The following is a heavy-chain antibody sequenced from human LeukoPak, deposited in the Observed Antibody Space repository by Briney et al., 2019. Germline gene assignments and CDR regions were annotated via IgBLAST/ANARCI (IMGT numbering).Heavy chain of an antibody. J-gene: IGHJ6*02. CDR2: IKQDGSEK. CDR3: ARERDLYPYSSGWYYYYYGMDV. D-gene: IGHD6-19*01. CDR1: GFTFSSYW. V-gene: IGHV3-7*01. Sequence: GSLRLSCAASGFTFSSYWMSWVRQAPGKGLEWVANIKQDGSEKYYVDPVKGRFTISRDNAKNSLYLQMNSLRAEDTAVYYCARERDLYPYSSGWYYYYYGMDVWGQGTTVTVSS.